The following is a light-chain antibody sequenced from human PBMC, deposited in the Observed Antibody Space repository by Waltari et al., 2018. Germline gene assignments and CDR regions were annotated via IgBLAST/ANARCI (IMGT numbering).Light chain of an antibody. V-gene: IGLV1-40*01. CDR3: QSYDTTLSVV. CDR1: TSNIGAGYD. Sequence: QSVLTQPPSVSGAPGQRVSISCTGSTSNIGAGYDVHWYQQGPGKAPKLIIYGTNTRPLGVPDRFCGYQDGTSASLAIIGLQAEDEGDYYGQSYDTTLSVVFGGGTKLTVL. CDR2: GTN. J-gene: IGLJ2*01.